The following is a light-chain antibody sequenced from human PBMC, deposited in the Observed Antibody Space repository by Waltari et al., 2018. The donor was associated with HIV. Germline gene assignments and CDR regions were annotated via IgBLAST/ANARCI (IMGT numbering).Light chain of an antibody. CDR2: TNN. J-gene: IGLJ2*01. CDR3: AAWDDSLNGDVV. CDR1: CSVIGSRT. V-gene: IGLV1-44*01. Sequence: QSVLAQPPSASGTPGPRVTISCSGSCSVIGSRTVTWYQQLPGTAPRLLIYTNNQRPSGVPDRFSGSKSGTSASLVISGLQSEDEADYFCAAWDDSLNGDVVFGGGTKLTVL.